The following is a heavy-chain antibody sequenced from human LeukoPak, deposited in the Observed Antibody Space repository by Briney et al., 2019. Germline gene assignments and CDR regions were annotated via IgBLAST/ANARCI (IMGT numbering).Heavy chain of an antibody. CDR2: IYASGST. V-gene: IGHV4-4*07. CDR3: ARGLRQWLVGEYFQH. D-gene: IGHD6-19*01. Sequence: SETLSLTCTVSGGSISSYYWSWIRQPAGKGLEWIGRIYASGSTNYNPSLKSRVTMSVDTSKNQFSLKLSSVTAADTAVYYCARGLRQWLVGEYFQHWGQGTLVTVSS. J-gene: IGHJ1*01. CDR1: GGSISSYY.